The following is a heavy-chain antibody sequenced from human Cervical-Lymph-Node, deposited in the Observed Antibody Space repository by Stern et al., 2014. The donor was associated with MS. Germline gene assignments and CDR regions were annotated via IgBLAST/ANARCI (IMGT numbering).Heavy chain of an antibody. D-gene: IGHD6-13*01. CDR2: ISAYNGNT. V-gene: IGHV1-18*04. J-gene: IGHJ4*02. CDR3: ARIASPRWYSSSWVDY. CDR1: GYTFTSYG. Sequence: VESGTEVNNPGASVKVSCKASGYTFTSYGISLVRQAPGQWLEWQGWISAYNGNTHYAQKLQGIVTITNNTSTSTAYMELRSLRSDDTAVYYCARIASPRWYSSSWVDYWGQGTLVTVSS.